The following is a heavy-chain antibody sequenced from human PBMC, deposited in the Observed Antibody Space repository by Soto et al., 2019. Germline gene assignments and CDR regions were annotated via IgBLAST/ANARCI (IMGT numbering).Heavy chain of an antibody. V-gene: IGHV4-31*03. Sequence: PSETLSLTCTVSGGSISSGGYYWSWIRQHPGKGLEWIGYIYYSGSTYYNPSLKSRVTISVDTSKNQFSLKLSSVTAADTAVYYCARTSAPNTFDYWGQGTLVTVSS. J-gene: IGHJ4*02. CDR3: ARTSAPNTFDY. CDR2: IYYSGST. CDR1: GGSISSGGYY.